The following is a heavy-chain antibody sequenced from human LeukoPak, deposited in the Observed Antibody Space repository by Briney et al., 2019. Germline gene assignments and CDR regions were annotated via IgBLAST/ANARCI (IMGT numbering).Heavy chain of an antibody. D-gene: IGHD2-2*01. V-gene: IGHV4-61*02. CDR1: GGSISSGSYY. CDR3: ARGVLGIVVVPAAMRYYYYMDV. Sequence: SQTLSLTCTVSGGSISSGSYYWSWIRQPAGKGLEWIGRIYTSGTTNYNPSLKSRVTISVDTSKNQFSLKLSSVTAADTAVYYCARGVLGIVVVPAAMRYYYYMDVWGKGTTVTVSS. J-gene: IGHJ6*03. CDR2: IYTSGTT.